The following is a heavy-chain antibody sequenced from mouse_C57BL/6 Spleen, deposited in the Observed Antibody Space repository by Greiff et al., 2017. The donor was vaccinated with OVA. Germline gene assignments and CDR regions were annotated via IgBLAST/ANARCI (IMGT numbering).Heavy chain of an antibody. J-gene: IGHJ1*03. CDR1: GFSLTSYG. V-gene: IGHV2-2*01. CDR2: IWSGGST. CDR3: ARRGYFDV. Sequence: VKLQESGPGLVQPSQSLSITCTVSGFSLTSYGVHWVRQSPGKGLEWLGVIWSGGSTDYNAAFISRLSISKDNSKSQVFFKMNSLQADDTAIYYCARRGYFDVWGTGTTVTVSS.